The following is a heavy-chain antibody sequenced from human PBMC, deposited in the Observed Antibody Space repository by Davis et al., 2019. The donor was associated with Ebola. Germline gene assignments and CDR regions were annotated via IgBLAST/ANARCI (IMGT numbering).Heavy chain of an antibody. CDR2: ISGSGGST. Sequence: SCKASGGTFSSYAMSWVRQAPGKGLEWVSAISGSGGSTYYADSVKGRFTISRDNSKNTLYLQMNSLRAEDTAVYYCAKGLRGGWYQDAFNIWGQGTMVTVSS. CDR1: GGTFSSYA. CDR3: AKGLRGGWYQDAFNI. D-gene: IGHD6-19*01. J-gene: IGHJ3*02. V-gene: IGHV3-23*01.